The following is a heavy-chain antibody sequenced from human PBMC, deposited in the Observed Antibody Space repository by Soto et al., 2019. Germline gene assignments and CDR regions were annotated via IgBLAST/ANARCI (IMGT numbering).Heavy chain of an antibody. CDR1: GYTFTSYG. D-gene: IGHD6-19*01. CDR2: ISAYNGNT. J-gene: IGHJ3*02. Sequence: GASVKVSCKASGYTFTSYGISWVRQAPGQGLEWMGWISAYNGNTNYAQKLQDRVTMTTDTSTSTAYMELRSLRSDDTAVYYCARGHMEQWLVVVGAFDIWGQGTMVTVSS. CDR3: ARGHMEQWLVVVGAFDI. V-gene: IGHV1-18*01.